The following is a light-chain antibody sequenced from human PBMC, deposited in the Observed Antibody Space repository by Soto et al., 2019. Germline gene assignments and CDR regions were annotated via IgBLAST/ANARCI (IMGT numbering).Light chain of an antibody. CDR3: LTWDSSLRAGV. CDR1: TSNIGNNY. V-gene: IGLV1-51*01. J-gene: IGLJ2*01. Sequence: QSILTQPPSLSAAPGQKVTISCSGSTSNIGNNYVSWYQQVPGTAPKLLIYDTNNRPSGIPDRFSGSKSGTSATLDITGLQTGDEADYYCLTWDSSLRAGVFGGGTKVTVL. CDR2: DTN.